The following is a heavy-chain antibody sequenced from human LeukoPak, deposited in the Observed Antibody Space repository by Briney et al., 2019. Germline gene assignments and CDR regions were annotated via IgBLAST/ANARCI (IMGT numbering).Heavy chain of an antibody. CDR2: IKSKSDGGTI. J-gene: IGHJ4*02. CDR3: TTRRQDGW. CDR1: GFTFSDAW. D-gene: IGHD2-15*01. V-gene: IGHV3-15*01. Sequence: GGSLRLSCVGSGFTFSDAWMSWVRQAPGKGLEWVGRIKSKSDGGTIDYAAPVKGRFTISRDDSRNTLYLQMNSLKTEDTAVYYCTTRRQDGWWGQGTLVTVS.